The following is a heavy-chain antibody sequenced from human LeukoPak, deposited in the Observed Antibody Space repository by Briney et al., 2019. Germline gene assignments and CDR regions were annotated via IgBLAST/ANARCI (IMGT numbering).Heavy chain of an antibody. CDR2: INHSGST. Sequence: PSETLSLTCTVSGYSISSGYYWGWIRQPPGKGPEWIGEINHSGSTNYNPSLKSRVTISVDTSKNQFSLKLSSVTAADTAVYYCASARIAAAKYDYWGQGTLVTVSS. J-gene: IGHJ4*02. D-gene: IGHD6-13*01. CDR3: ASARIAAAKYDY. V-gene: IGHV4-38-2*02. CDR1: GYSISSGYY.